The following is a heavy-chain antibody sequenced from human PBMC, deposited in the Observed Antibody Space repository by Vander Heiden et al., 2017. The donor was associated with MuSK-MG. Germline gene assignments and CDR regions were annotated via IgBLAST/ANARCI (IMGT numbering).Heavy chain of an antibody. V-gene: IGHV4-34*01. J-gene: IGHJ6*03. CDR1: GGSFTGYY. CDR2: INHSGST. D-gene: IGHD3-22*01. CDR3: AGGVNYDVSGYGYHYYYYMDV. Sequence: QVQLQQWGAGLLQPSETLSLTCAVYGGSFTGYYWNWIRQSPGKGLAWIGEINHSGSTNYNPSLKSRVTIAVDTSKNQFSLKLRSVTAADTAVYYCAGGVNYDVSGYGYHYYYYMDVWGKGTTVTVSS.